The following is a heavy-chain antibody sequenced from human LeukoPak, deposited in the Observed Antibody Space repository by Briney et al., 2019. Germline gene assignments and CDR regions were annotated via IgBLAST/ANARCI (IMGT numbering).Heavy chain of an antibody. CDR3: AKQGIDY. CDR1: GFTFSSYA. CDR2: ISGGGGGA. D-gene: IGHD2-15*01. V-gene: IGHV3-23*01. J-gene: IGHJ4*02. Sequence: GGSLRLPCAASGFTFSSYAINWVRQAPGMGLEWVSAISGGGGGAYYADSVKGRFTISRDNSKNTLYLQMNSLRAEDTAVYYCAKQGIDYWGQGTLVTVSS.